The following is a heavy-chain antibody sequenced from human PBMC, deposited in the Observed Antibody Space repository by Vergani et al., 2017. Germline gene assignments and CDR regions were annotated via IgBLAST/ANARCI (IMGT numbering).Heavy chain of an antibody. CDR1: GYTFTNYW. V-gene: IGHV5-51*01. CDR3: ARLPRGLRGMSLEY. CDR2: IFPGDPDT. Sequence: EVRLVQSGPEVKKPGESVKISCETSGYTFTNYWVAWVRQRPGKGLEGMGLIFPGDPDTRYSPSFEGVVTISADTSTSTAYVQWPSLKASDTAVYFCARLPRGLRGMSLEYRGQGTLVTVSS. J-gene: IGHJ4*02. D-gene: IGHD3-10*01.